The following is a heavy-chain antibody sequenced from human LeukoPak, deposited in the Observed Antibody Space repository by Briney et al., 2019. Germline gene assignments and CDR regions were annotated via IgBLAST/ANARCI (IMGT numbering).Heavy chain of an antibody. CDR3: ARTSSGVSDGMDV. J-gene: IGHJ6*02. V-gene: IGHV4-61*02. CDR1: GGSISSGSYY. CDR2: IYTSGST. D-gene: IGHD3-22*01. Sequence: SQTLSLTYTVSGGSISSGSYYWSWIRQPAGKGLEWIGRIYTSGSTNYNPSLRSRVTISVDTSKNQFSLKLSSVTAADTAVYYCARTSSGVSDGMDVWGQGTTVTVSS.